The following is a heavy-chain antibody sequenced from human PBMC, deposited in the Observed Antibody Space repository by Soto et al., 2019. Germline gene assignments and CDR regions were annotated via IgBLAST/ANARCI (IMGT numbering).Heavy chain of an antibody. D-gene: IGHD5-18*01. CDR3: ARVLYSYGYWYFDL. CDR2: ISAYNGNT. V-gene: IGHV1-18*01. J-gene: IGHJ2*01. Sequence: ASVKVSCKASGYTFTSYGISWVRQAPGQGLEWMGWISAYNGNTNYAQKLQGRVTMTTDTSTSTAYMELRSLRSDDTAVYYCARVLYSYGYWYFDLWGRGTLVTVSS. CDR1: GYTFTSYG.